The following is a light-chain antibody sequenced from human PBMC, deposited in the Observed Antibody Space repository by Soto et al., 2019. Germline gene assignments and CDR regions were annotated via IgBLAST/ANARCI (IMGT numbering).Light chain of an antibody. J-gene: IGKJ2*01. CDR2: GAS. CDR3: QQYGSSSYT. CDR1: QSVSSND. Sequence: EIVLTQSPGTLSLSPGERASLSCRASQSVSSNDLNWYQQKPGQAPRLLIYGASRRATAIPDRFSGSGSGTDFTLTISRLEPEDFAVYYWQQYGSSSYTFGQGTKLEIK. V-gene: IGKV3-20*01.